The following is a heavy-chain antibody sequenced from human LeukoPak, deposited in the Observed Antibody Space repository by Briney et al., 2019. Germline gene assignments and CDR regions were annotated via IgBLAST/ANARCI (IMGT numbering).Heavy chain of an antibody. J-gene: IGHJ4*02. Sequence: PGGSLRLSCAASGFTFSDYYMSWIRQAPGKGLEWVSYISSSGSTIYYADSVKGRFTISRDNAKNSLYLQMNSLRAEDTAVYYCARLAASLYLIIAVSDHFDYWGQGTLVTVSS. CDR1: GFTFSDYY. CDR3: ARLAASLYLIIAVSDHFDY. D-gene: IGHD6-19*01. V-gene: IGHV3-11*01. CDR2: ISSSGSTI.